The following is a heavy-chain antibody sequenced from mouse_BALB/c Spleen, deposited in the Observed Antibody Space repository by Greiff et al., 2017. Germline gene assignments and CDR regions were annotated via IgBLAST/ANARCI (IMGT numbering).Heavy chain of an antibody. CDR3: ARKEDYGSRRAMDD. J-gene: IGHJ4*01. Sequence: EVKVVESGGGLVKPGGSLKLSCAASGFTFSSYAMSWVRQTPEKRLEWVASISSGGSTYYPDSVKGRFTISRDNARNILYLQMSSLRSEDTAMYYCARKEDYGSRRAMDDWGQGTSVTVSS. V-gene: IGHV5-6-5*01. CDR1: GFTFSSYA. D-gene: IGHD1-1*01. CDR2: ISSGGST.